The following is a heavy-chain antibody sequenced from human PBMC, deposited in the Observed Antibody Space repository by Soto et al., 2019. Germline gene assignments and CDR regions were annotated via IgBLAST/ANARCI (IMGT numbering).Heavy chain of an antibody. CDR1: GCSFTSYW. J-gene: IGHJ6*02. D-gene: IGHD1-1*01. V-gene: IGHV5-10-1*01. CDR2: IDPSDSYT. Sequence: PGESLKISCKGSGCSFTSYWISWVRQMPGKGLEWMGRIDPSDSYTNYSPSFQGHVTISADKSISTAYLQWSSLKASDTAMYYCARLSLEPLGQPLDYYYYGMDVCGQGTTVTVSS. CDR3: ARLSLEPLGQPLDYYYYGMDV.